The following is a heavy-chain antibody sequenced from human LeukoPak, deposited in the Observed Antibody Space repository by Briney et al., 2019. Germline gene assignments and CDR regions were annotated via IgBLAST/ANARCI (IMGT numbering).Heavy chain of an antibody. Sequence: SETLSLTCTVSGGSISSSSYYWGWIRQPPGKGLEWIGSIYYTGSTYYNPSLKSRVTISVDTSKNQFSLKLSSVTAADTAVYYCARSRIEPSGSYPFWGQGTLVTVSS. CDR2: IYYTGST. D-gene: IGHD1-26*01. J-gene: IGHJ4*02. CDR3: ARSRIEPSGSYPF. CDR1: GGSISSSSYY. V-gene: IGHV4-39*01.